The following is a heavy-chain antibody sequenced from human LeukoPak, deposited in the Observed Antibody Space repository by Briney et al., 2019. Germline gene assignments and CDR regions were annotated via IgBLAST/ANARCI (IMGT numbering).Heavy chain of an antibody. D-gene: IGHD3-9*01. CDR3: AALRYFDWLLFDY. CDR2: FDPEDGET. CDR1: GYTLTELS. J-gene: IGHJ4*02. Sequence: EASVKVSCKVSGYTLTELSMHWVRQAPRKGLEWMGGFDPEDGETIYAQKFQGRVTMTEDTSTDTAYMELSSLRSEDTAVYYCAALRYFDWLLFDYWGQGTLVTVSS. V-gene: IGHV1-24*01.